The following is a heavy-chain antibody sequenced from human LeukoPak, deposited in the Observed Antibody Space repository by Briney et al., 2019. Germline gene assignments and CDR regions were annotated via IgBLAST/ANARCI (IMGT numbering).Heavy chain of an antibody. D-gene: IGHD3-22*01. J-gene: IGHJ3*02. Sequence: ASVKVSCKASGYTFTSYYMHWVRQAPGQGLEWMGLINPTGGSTGYAQKFQGRVTMTTDTSTSTVYMEVRSLRSDDTAVYYCARDGHRRYYYDSSGREHAFDIWGQGTMVTVSA. CDR3: ARDGHRRYYYDSSGREHAFDI. CDR2: INPTGGST. CDR1: GYTFTSYY. V-gene: IGHV1-46*01.